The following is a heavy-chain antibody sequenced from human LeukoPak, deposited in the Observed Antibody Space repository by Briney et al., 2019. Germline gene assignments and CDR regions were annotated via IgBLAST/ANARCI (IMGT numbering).Heavy chain of an antibody. J-gene: IGHJ4*02. CDR3: ARGIYCSSTSCYNGYFDY. CDR2: ISAYNGNT. CDR1: GYTFTSYG. Sequence: GASAKVSCKASGYTFTSYGISWVRQAPGQGLEWMGWISAYNGNTNYAQKLQGRVTMTTDTSTSTAYMELRSLRSDDTAVYYCARGIYCSSTSCYNGYFDYWGQGTLVTVSS. D-gene: IGHD2-2*01. V-gene: IGHV1-18*01.